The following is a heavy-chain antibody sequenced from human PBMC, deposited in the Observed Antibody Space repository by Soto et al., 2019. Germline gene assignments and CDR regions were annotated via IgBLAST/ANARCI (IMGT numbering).Heavy chain of an antibody. Sequence: EVQLLESGGGLVQPGGSQRLSCAASGFTFSSYAMTWVRQAPGKGLEWVSTISRSGDSTYYRDSVKGRFTISRDNSKNTVYLQMNSLRAEDTAGYYCAKTDKFNPQSSGWANRFDYWGQGTLVTVSS. CDR2: ISRSGDST. D-gene: IGHD6-19*01. CDR3: AKTDKFNPQSSGWANRFDY. V-gene: IGHV3-23*01. CDR1: GFTFSSYA. J-gene: IGHJ4*02.